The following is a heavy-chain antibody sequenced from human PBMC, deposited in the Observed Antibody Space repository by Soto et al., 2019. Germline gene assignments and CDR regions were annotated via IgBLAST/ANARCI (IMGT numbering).Heavy chain of an antibody. J-gene: IGHJ4*02. Sequence: GESLKISCKGSGYSFVSYWIAWVRQMPGKGLEWMGSIYPGDSDTTYSPSIQGQVTISADKSSTTVYLQWNTLKASDTAMYYCAKTDGYEVEYWGQGTQVTVSS. CDR1: GYSFVSYW. CDR3: AKTDGYEVEY. V-gene: IGHV5-51*01. CDR2: IYPGDSDT. D-gene: IGHD5-18*01.